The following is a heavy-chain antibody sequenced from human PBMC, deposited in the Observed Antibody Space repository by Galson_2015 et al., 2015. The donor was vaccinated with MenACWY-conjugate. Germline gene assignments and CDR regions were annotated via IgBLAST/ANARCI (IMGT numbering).Heavy chain of an antibody. D-gene: IGHD4-17*01. CDR3: AKDWGASMNPTVTTLWFDP. CDR2: ISGSGGST. Sequence: SLRLSCAASGFTFSSYAMSWVRQAPGKGLEWVSAISGSGGSTYYADSVKGRFTISRDNSKNTLYLQMNSLRAEDTAVYYCAKDWGASMNPTVTTLWFDPWGQGTLVTVSS. CDR1: GFTFSSYA. V-gene: IGHV3-23*01. J-gene: IGHJ5*02.